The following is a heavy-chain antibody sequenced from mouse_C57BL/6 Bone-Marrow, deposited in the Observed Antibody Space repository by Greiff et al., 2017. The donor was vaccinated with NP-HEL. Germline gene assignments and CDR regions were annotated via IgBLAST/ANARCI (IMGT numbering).Heavy chain of an antibody. Sequence: VQLQQPGAELVKPGASVKLSCKASGYTFTSYWMQWVKQRPGQGLEWIGEIDPSDSYTNYNQKFKGKATLTVDTSSSTAYMQLRSLTSEDAAVYYCARGNGKTWFAYWGQGTLVTVSA. D-gene: IGHD2-1*01. V-gene: IGHV1-50*01. CDR1: GYTFTSYW. J-gene: IGHJ3*01. CDR2: IDPSDSYT. CDR3: ARGNGKTWFAY.